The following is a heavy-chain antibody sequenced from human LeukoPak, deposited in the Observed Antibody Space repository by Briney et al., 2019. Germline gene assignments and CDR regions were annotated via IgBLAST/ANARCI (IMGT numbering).Heavy chain of an antibody. CDR2: IKSKTDDGTT. Sequence: GGSLRLSCAASGFTFRNAWMSWVRQAPGMGLEWVGRIKSKTDDGTTDYAAPVKGRFTISRDDSKNTLFLQMNSLKTDDTAVYYCVAGYYYDSSGYYYWSYWGQGTLVTVSS. D-gene: IGHD3-22*01. J-gene: IGHJ4*02. CDR3: VAGYYYDSSGYYYWSY. V-gene: IGHV3-15*01. CDR1: GFTFRNAW.